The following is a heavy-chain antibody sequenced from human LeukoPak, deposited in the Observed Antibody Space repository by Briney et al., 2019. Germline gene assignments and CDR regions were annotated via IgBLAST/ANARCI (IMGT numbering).Heavy chain of an antibody. CDR1: GYRFSSYW. CDR3: VRALGYCSSGSCYYYDY. CDR2: IYPGDSET. V-gene: IGHV5-51*01. D-gene: IGHD2-15*01. J-gene: IGHJ4*02. Sequence: GESLKISCKGSGYRFSSYWIGWVRQMPGKGLEWMGIIYPGDSETRYSPSFQGQVTISADKSISTAYLQWSSLKASDTAMYYCVRALGYCSSGSCYYYDYWGRGTLATVSS.